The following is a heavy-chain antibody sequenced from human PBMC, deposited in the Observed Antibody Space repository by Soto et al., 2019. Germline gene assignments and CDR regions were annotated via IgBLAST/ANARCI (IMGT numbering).Heavy chain of an antibody. CDR1: GFTFSSYA. CDR3: ARGLLPYGDYTAGDAFDI. Sequence: QVQLVESGGGVVQPGRSLRLSCAASGFTFSSYAMHWVRQAPGKGLEWVAVISYDGSNKYYADSVKGRFTISIDNSKNTLYLQMNSLRAEDTAVYYCARGLLPYGDYTAGDAFDIWGQGTMVTVSS. D-gene: IGHD4-17*01. CDR2: ISYDGSNK. V-gene: IGHV3-30-3*01. J-gene: IGHJ3*02.